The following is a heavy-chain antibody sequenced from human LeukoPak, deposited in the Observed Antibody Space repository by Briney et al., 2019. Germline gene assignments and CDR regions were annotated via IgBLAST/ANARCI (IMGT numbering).Heavy chain of an antibody. D-gene: IGHD7-27*01. CDR2: ISHTGTTM. Sequence: GGSLRLSCAASGFTFSDHYMSWIRQAPGKGLEWVSYISHTGTTMYYADSVKGRFTLSRDNARNSLYLQMNGLRAEDTAVYYCARGHWGLDSWGQGTLVSVSS. V-gene: IGHV3-11*04. CDR3: ARGHWGLDS. CDR1: GFTFSDHY. J-gene: IGHJ4*02.